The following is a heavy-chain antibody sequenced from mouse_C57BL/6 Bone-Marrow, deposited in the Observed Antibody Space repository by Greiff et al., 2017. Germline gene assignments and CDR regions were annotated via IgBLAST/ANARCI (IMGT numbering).Heavy chain of an antibody. CDR3: ARETYCNYEGYFDD. CDR2: IYPGGGYT. D-gene: IGHD2-1*01. CDR1: GYTFTNYW. J-gene: IGHJ1*03. Sequence: QVQLQQSGAELVRPGTSVKMSCKASGYTFTNYWIGWAKQRPGHGLEWIGGIYPGGGYTNYKAKFKGTATLTADKSSSTAYMQFSRLTSEGSAIYDWARETYCNYEGYFDDWGKGTTVTVSS. V-gene: IGHV1-63*01.